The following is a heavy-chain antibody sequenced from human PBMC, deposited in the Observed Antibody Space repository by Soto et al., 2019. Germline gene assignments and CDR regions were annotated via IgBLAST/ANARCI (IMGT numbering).Heavy chain of an antibody. J-gene: IGHJ6*02. D-gene: IGHD6-6*01. Sequence: PGGSLRLSCAASGSTVSSNYMSWVRQAPGKGLEWVSVIYSGGSTYYADSVKGRFTISRDNSKNTLYLQMNSLRAEDTAVYYCATRGGQQLVLHYYYGMDVWGQGTTVTVSS. CDR3: ATRGGQQLVLHYYYGMDV. CDR1: GSTVSSNY. V-gene: IGHV3-53*01. CDR2: IYSGGST.